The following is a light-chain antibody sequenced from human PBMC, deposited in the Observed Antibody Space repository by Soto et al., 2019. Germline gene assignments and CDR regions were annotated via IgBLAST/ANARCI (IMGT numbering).Light chain of an antibody. CDR2: DAS. Sequence: ENVLTQCLGTLSLSPGERATLSCRASQSVGNDLAWYRQETGQAPTLIISDASTRATGIPDRFSGSGSGTHFTLTNSRLEPEDYALYYYQQFWPSLITFGQGTRLESK. CDR3: QQFWPSLIT. J-gene: IGKJ5*01. CDR1: QSVGND. V-gene: IGKV3D-20*02.